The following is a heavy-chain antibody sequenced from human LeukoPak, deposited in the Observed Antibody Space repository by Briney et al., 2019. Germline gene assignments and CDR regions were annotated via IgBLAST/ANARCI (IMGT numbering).Heavy chain of an antibody. CDR3: AKDPESPPDITMIVEGPY. V-gene: IGHV3-21*01. J-gene: IGHJ4*02. Sequence: GSLRLSCAASGFTFTTYKMNWVRQAPGKGLEWVSSISGSGTYMYYADSLKGRFTISGDNAKNTLYLQMNSLRAEDTAVYYCAKDPESPPDITMIVEGPYWGQGTLVTVSS. CDR1: GFTFTTYK. CDR2: ISGSGTYM. D-gene: IGHD3-22*01.